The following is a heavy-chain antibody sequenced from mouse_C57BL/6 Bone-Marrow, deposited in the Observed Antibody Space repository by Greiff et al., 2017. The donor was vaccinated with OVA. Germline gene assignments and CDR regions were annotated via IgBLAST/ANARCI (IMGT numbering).Heavy chain of an antibody. D-gene: IGHD1-1*01. CDR3: ARAYYYYGSRGFAY. CDR2: INPGSGGT. J-gene: IGHJ3*01. Sequence: QVHVKQSGAELVRPGTSVKVSCKASGYAFTNYLIEWVKQRPGQGLEWIGVINPGSGGTNYNEKFKGKATLTADKSSSTAYMQLSSLTSEDSAVYVGARAYYYYGSRGFAYWGQGTLVTVSA. V-gene: IGHV1-54*01. CDR1: GYAFTNYL.